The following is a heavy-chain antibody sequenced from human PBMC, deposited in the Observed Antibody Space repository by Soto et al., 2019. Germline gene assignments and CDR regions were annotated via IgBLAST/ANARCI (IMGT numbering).Heavy chain of an antibody. D-gene: IGHD4-17*01. CDR2: ISYDGSNK. V-gene: IGHV3-30*18. CDR1: GFTFSSYG. J-gene: IGHJ6*02. CDR3: AKDSDRAYGDYDSYGMDV. Sequence: GGSLRLSCAASGFTFSSYGMHWVRQAPGKGLEWVAVISYDGSNKYYADSVKGRFTISRDNSKNTLYLQMNSLRAEDTAVYYCAKDSDRAYGDYDSYGMDVWGQGTTVTVSS.